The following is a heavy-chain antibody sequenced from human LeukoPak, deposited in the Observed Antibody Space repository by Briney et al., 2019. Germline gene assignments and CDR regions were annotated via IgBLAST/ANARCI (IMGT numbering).Heavy chain of an antibody. Sequence: ASVKVSCKASGGTFSSYAISWVRQAPGQGLEWMGGIIPIFGTANYAQKFQGRVTITADESTSTAYMELSSLRSEDTAVYYCASPNDLLGFVYWGQGTLVTVSS. D-gene: IGHD2-8*01. V-gene: IGHV1-69*13. CDR1: GGTFSSYA. J-gene: IGHJ4*02. CDR2: IIPIFGTA. CDR3: ASPNDLLGFVY.